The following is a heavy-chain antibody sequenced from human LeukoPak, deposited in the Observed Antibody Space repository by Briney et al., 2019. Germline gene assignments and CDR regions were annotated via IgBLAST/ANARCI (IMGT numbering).Heavy chain of an antibody. J-gene: IGHJ3*02. CDR2: ISYDGSDK. V-gene: IGHV3-30-3*01. CDR3: AREGIGIVGAKGAFDI. CDR1: GFTFSSYA. Sequence: GRSLRLSCAASGFTFSSYAMHWVGQAPGKGLEWVAVISYDGSDKYYADSVKGRFTISRDNSKNTLYLQLNSLRAEDTAVYYCAREGIGIVGAKGAFDIWGQGTMVTVSS. D-gene: IGHD1-26*01.